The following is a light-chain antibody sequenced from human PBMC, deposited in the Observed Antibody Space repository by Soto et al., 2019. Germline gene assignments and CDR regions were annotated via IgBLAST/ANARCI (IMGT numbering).Light chain of an antibody. CDR3: QHYNRFSEA. J-gene: IGKJ1*01. Sequence: DIQMTQSPSTLSGSVGDRVTITCRASQTISSWLAWYQQKPGKAPKLLIYKASTLKSGVPSRFSGSGSGTEFTLTISSLQPDDFAPYYCQHYNRFSEAFGQGTKGELK. V-gene: IGKV1-5*03. CDR2: KAS. CDR1: QTISSW.